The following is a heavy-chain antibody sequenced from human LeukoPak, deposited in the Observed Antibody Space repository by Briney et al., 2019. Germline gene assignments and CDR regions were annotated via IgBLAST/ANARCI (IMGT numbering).Heavy chain of an antibody. Sequence: GASVTVSRKASGYTFTSYYMHWVRQAPRQGLEWMGIINPSGGSTSYAQKFQGRVTMTRDTSTSTVYMELSSLRSEDTAVYYCARGDPYGDIFDYWGQGTLVTVSS. J-gene: IGHJ4*02. D-gene: IGHD4-17*01. CDR1: GYTFTSYY. V-gene: IGHV1-46*01. CDR2: INPSGGST. CDR3: ARGDPYGDIFDY.